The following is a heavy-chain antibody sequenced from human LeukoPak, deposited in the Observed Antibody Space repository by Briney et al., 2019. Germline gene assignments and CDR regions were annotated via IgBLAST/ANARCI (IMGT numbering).Heavy chain of an antibody. V-gene: IGHV4-34*01. CDR3: AGRYTGHYRCRY. D-gene: IGHD1-26*01. Sequence: SETLSLTCAVYGESVINHYWSWIRQPPGKGLEWIGEINHSGSTNYNSSLKSRVAISVDTSNNQFSLKMTSVTAADTAAYYCAGRYTGHYRCRYWGQGTQVTVSS. CDR2: INHSGST. J-gene: IGHJ4*02. CDR1: GESVINHY.